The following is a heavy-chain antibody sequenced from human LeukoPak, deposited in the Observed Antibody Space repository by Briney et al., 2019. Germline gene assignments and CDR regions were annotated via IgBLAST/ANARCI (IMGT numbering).Heavy chain of an antibody. Sequence: GGSLRLSCAASGFTFDDYAMHWVRQAPGKGLEWVSGISWNSGSIGYADSVKGRFTISRDDAKNSLYLQMNSLRAEDTALYYCAKAASSGYDFTTNWFDPWGKGTTVTVSS. D-gene: IGHD5-12*01. V-gene: IGHV3-9*01. CDR2: ISWNSGSI. CDR1: GFTFDDYA. J-gene: IGHJ6*04. CDR3: AKAASSGYDFTTNWFDP.